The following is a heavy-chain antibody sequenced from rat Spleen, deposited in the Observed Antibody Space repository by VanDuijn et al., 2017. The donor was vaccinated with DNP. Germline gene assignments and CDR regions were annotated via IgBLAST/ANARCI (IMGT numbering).Heavy chain of an antibody. CDR2: MSPTTRSS. CDR1: GFTFSDYY. Sequence: EVQLVESGGGSVQPGRSLKLSCAASGFTFSDYYMAWVRQAPTKGLEWVACMSPTTRSSYYRDSVRGRFTVSRDDATSTLYLQMDSLRSEDTATYYCTRGGTYYFDYWGQGVMVTVSS. J-gene: IGHJ2*01. V-gene: IGHV5-27*01. CDR3: TRGGTYYFDY.